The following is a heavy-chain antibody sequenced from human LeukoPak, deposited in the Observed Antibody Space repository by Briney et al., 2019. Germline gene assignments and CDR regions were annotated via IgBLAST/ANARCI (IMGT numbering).Heavy chain of an antibody. CDR3: ARDRDGSDRRGAFHI. Sequence: SVKVSCKASVGPVTSYAISWVRQAPGPGLEWLGRIIPILGMGTYAQTFHGRVATTADKSTSTAYMELSSLRSEDTAVYYCARDRDGSDRRGAFHIWGQGTMVTVSS. J-gene: IGHJ3*02. CDR1: VGPVTSYA. CDR2: IIPILGMG. V-gene: IGHV1-69*04. D-gene: IGHD1-26*01.